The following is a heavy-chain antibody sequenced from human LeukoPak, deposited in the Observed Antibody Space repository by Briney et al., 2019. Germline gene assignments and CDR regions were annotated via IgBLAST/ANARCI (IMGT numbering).Heavy chain of an antibody. CDR1: GFTFSSYS. J-gene: IGHJ4*02. D-gene: IGHD3-10*01. Sequence: PGGSLRLSCAASGFTFSSYSENWVRQPPGQGLEWVSSISSSSSYIYYADSVKGRFTISRDNAKNSLYLKMNSLRAEDTAVYYCARTMVRGVIADYWGQGTLVTVSS. CDR3: ARTMVRGVIADY. V-gene: IGHV3-21*01. CDR2: ISSSSSYI.